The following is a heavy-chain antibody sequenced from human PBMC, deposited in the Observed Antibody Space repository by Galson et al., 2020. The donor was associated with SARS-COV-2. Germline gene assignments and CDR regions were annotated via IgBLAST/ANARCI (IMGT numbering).Heavy chain of an antibody. V-gene: IGHV3-33*01. CDR3: ARDGQSTSGWAFDY. CDR2: IFYDGSNT. J-gene: IGHJ4*02. D-gene: IGHD6-19*01. Sequence: GGSLRLSCTASGFTFNSHAMHWVRQAPGKGLEWVAQIFYDGSNTYDVDSVKGRFTISRDNSENTVYLQMNNLRAEDTTVYYCARDGQSTSGWAFDYWGQGTLVTVAS. CDR1: GFTFNSHA.